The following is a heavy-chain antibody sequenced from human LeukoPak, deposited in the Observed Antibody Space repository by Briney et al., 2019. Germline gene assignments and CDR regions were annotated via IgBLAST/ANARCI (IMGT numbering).Heavy chain of an antibody. D-gene: IGHD2-2*01. Sequence: GGSLRLSCAASGFTFSSYWMSWVRQAPGKGLEWVANTKKDGSELYYGDSVKGRFTISRDNAKNSLYLEMNSLRAEDTAVYYCASQTSDKGFDYWGQGTLVTVSS. J-gene: IGHJ4*02. V-gene: IGHV3-7*05. CDR3: ASQTSDKGFDY. CDR1: GFTFSSYW. CDR2: TKKDGSEL.